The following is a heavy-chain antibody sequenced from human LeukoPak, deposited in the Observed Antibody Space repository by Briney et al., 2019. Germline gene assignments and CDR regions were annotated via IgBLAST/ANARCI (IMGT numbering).Heavy chain of an antibody. D-gene: IGHD3-16*01. Sequence: SVTVSCQASGYTFTDYYMLWVGQAPGPGIEWMGWVNPNRCGTKYAQKSQGRVTMTRDTSISTAYMELSRLRSDDTAVYYCARVWGYAANLNYWGQGTLVTVSS. V-gene: IGHV1-2*02. CDR3: ARVWGYAANLNY. CDR2: VNPNRCGT. J-gene: IGHJ4*02. CDR1: GYTFTDYY.